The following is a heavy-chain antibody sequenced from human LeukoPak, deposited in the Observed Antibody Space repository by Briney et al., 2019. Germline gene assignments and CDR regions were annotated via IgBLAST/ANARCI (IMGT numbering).Heavy chain of an antibody. CDR3: ARYPYSSGWYYYFDY. V-gene: IGHV1-69*01. J-gene: IGHJ4*02. D-gene: IGHD6-19*01. CDR1: GGTFSSYA. Sequence: ASVKVSCKASGGTFSSYAISWVRQAPGQGLEWMGGIIPIFGTANYAQKFQGRVTITADESTSTAYMEPSSLRSEDTAVYYCARYPYSSGWYYYFDYWGQGTLVTVSS. CDR2: IIPIFGTA.